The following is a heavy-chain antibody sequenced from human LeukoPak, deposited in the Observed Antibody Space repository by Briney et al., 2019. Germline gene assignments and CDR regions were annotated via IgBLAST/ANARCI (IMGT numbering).Heavy chain of an antibody. CDR1: GFTFSSYS. D-gene: IGHD3-3*01. Sequence: GGSLRLPCAASGFTFSSYSMNWVRQAPGKGLEWVSSISSSSSYIYYADSVKGRFTISRDNAKNSLYLQMNSLRAEDTAVYYCARSVSISTYYDFWSGYYAANYFDYWGQGTLVTVSS. CDR2: ISSSSSYI. J-gene: IGHJ4*02. CDR3: ARSVSISTYYDFWSGYYAANYFDY. V-gene: IGHV3-21*01.